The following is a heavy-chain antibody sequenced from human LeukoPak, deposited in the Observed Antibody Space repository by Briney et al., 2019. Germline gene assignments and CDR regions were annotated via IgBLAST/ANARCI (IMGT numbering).Heavy chain of an antibody. CDR1: GGSISSYY. Sequence: SETLSLTCTVSGGSISSYYWSWIRQPPGKGLEWIGYIYYSGSTNYNPSLKSRVTISVDTSKNQFSLKLSSVTAADTAVYYCARGYDSSGYYELDWYFDLWGRGTLVTVSS. CDR2: IYYSGST. D-gene: IGHD3-22*01. V-gene: IGHV4-59*01. CDR3: ARGYDSSGYYELDWYFDL. J-gene: IGHJ2*01.